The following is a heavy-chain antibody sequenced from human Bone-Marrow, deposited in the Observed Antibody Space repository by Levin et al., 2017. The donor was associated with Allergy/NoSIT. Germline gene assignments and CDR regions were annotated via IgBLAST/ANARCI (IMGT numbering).Heavy chain of an antibody. CDR1: GYTFTSYG. J-gene: IGHJ6*02. D-gene: IGHD1-7*01. CDR3: ARDHCWNWESGSAGLYYYYYYGMDV. Sequence: ASVKVSCKASGYTFTSYGISWVRQAPGQGLEWMGWISAYNGNTNYAQKLQGRVTMTTDTSTSTAYMELRSLRSDDTAVYYCARDHCWNWESGSAGLYYYYYYGMDVWGQGTTVTVSS. CDR2: ISAYNGNT. V-gene: IGHV1-18*01.